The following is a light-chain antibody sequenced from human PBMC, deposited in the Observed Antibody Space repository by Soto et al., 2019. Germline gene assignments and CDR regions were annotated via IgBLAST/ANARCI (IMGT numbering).Light chain of an antibody. CDR1: SSNIGSNN. V-gene: IGLV1-44*01. J-gene: IGLJ2*01. CDR3: EAWDDSLNGVV. CDR2: SNN. Sequence: QAVVTQTPSASGTPGQRVNISCSGSSSNIGSNNVNWYQQLPGTAPKLLIYSNNQRPSGVTDRFSGSKSGTSASLAISGLQSEDEADYYCEAWDDSLNGVVFGGGTKLTVL.